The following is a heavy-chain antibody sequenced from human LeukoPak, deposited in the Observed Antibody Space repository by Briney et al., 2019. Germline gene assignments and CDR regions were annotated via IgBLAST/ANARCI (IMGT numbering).Heavy chain of an antibody. D-gene: IGHD4-17*01. Sequence: ASVKVSCKASGYSFTSYGISWVPQAPGQGLEWMGWISAYNGNTNYAQKLQGRVTMTTDTSTSTAYMELRSLRFDDTAVYYCARTTVTTARWFDPWGQGTLVTVSS. CDR3: ARTTVTTARWFDP. CDR2: ISAYNGNT. V-gene: IGHV1-18*01. CDR1: GYSFTSYG. J-gene: IGHJ5*02.